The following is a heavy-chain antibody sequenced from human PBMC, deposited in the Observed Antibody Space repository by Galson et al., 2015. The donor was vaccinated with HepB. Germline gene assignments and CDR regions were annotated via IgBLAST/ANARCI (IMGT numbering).Heavy chain of an antibody. J-gene: IGHJ6*02. V-gene: IGHV3-74*01. CDR2: INSDGSST. CDR3: ARAVAAYYYYYGMDV. CDR1: GFTFSSYW. Sequence: SLRLSCAASGFTFSSYWMHWVRQAPGKGLVWVSRINSDGSSTSYADSVKGRFTISRDNAKNTLYLQMNSLRAEDTAVYYCARAVAAYYYYYGMDVWGQGTTVTVSS. D-gene: IGHD6-19*01.